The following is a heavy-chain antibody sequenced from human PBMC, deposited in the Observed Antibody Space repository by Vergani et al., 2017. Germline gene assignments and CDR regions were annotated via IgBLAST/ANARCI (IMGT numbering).Heavy chain of an antibody. D-gene: IGHD6-19*01. CDR3: AGHSVLGSSGWYEPFDY. CDR2: IYYSGST. J-gene: IGHJ4*02. V-gene: IGHV4-39*01. CDR1: GGSISSSSYY. Sequence: QLQLQESGPGLVKPSETLSLTCTVSGGSISSSSYYWGWIRQPPGKGLEWIGSIYYSGSTYYNPSLKSRVTISVDTSKHQFSLKLSSVTAADTAVYYCAGHSVLGSSGWYEPFDYWGQGTLVTVSS.